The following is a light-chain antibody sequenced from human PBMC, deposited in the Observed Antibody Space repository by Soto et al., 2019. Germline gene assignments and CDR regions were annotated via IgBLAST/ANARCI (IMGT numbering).Light chain of an antibody. Sequence: DIQMTQSPSTLSASVGDRVTITCRASQSISSWLAWYQQKPGKAPKLLIYKASSLESGVTSRFSGSGSGTEFTLNISSLQPDDFATYYCQHYNSYSEAFGQGTKVDI. J-gene: IGKJ1*01. CDR3: QHYNSYSEA. V-gene: IGKV1-5*03. CDR1: QSISSW. CDR2: KAS.